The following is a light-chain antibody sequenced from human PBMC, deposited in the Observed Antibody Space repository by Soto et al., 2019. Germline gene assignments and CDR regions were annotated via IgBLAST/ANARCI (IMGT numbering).Light chain of an antibody. CDR2: GAS. CDR3: QQYNNWPPEIT. J-gene: IGKJ5*01. V-gene: IGKV3-15*01. Sequence: EIVMTQSPATLSVSPGERATLSCRASQSVSSNLAWYQQKPGQASRLLIYGASTRATGIPARFSGSGSGTEFTLTISSLQSEDFAVYYCQQYNNWPPEITFGQGTRLEIK. CDR1: QSVSSN.